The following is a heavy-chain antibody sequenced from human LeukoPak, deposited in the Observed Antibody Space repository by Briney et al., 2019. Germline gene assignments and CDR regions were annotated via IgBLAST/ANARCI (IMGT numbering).Heavy chain of an antibody. CDR3: ATDGGIAARPGAPAFDY. J-gene: IGHJ4*02. D-gene: IGHD6-6*01. V-gene: IGHV1-18*01. CDR1: GYTFTSYG. Sequence: ASVKVSCKASGYTFTSYGISWVRQAPGQGLEWMGWISAYNGNTNYAQKLQGRVTMTEDTSTDTAYMELSSLRSEDTAVYYCATDGGIAARPGAPAFDYWGQGTLVTVSS. CDR2: ISAYNGNT.